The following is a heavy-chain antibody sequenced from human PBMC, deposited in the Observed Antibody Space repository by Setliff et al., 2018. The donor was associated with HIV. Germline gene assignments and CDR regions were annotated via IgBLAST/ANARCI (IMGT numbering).Heavy chain of an antibody. CDR2: IFYSGST. V-gene: IGHV4-59*08. D-gene: IGHD3-16*02. Sequence: SETLSLTCSVSGGSMSPYYWSWIRQPAGKGLEWIGYIFYSGSTYYNPSLKSRVTISVDTSKNEFSLRLSSVAAADTAVYYCARLVGYYRSDNANYYYMDVWGKGTTVTVSS. CDR3: ARLVGYYRSDNANYYYMDV. J-gene: IGHJ6*03. CDR1: GGSMSPYY.